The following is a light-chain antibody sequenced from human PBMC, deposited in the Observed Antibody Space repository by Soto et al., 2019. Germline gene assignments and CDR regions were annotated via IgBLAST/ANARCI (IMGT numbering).Light chain of an antibody. J-gene: IGKJ3*01. CDR1: QSLLHSNGFHY. Sequence: DIVLTQSPLSLPVTPVEPASISCRSSQSLLHSNGFHYLDWYLQKPVQSPQLLIYMGSNRASGVPDRWSCSGSGTYITLKISRVAADGVGVYYCIHAVHSPFAFSPGPKVDIK. V-gene: IGKV2-28*01. CDR2: MGS. CDR3: IHAVHSPFA.